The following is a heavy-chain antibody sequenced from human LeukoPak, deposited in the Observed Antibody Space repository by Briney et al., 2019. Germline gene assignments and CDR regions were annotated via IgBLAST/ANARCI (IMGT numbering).Heavy chain of an antibody. J-gene: IGHJ1*01. CDR3: VRHMVRGIVVNEYFQH. CDR1: GFTFSSYA. Sequence: GGSLRLSCSASGFTFSSYAMHWVRQAPGKGLEYVSAISSNGGSTYYADSVKGRFTISRDNSKNTLYLQMSSLRAEDTAVCYCVRHMVRGIVVNEYFQHWSQGTLVTVSS. V-gene: IGHV3-64D*06. CDR2: ISSNGGST. D-gene: IGHD3-10*01.